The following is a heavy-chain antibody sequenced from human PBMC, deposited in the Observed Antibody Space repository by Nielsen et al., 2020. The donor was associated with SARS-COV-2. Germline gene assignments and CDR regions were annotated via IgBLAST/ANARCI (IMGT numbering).Heavy chain of an antibody. V-gene: IGHV3-11*04. CDR2: ISSSGSTI. CDR1: GFTFSNYY. J-gene: IGHJ4*02. CDR3: ARDRNTMVRGASDY. D-gene: IGHD3-10*01. Sequence: GGSLRLSCAASGFTFSNYYMSWIRQAPGKGLEWVSYISSSGSTINYADSVKGRFTISRDNAKNSLYLQMNSLRAEDTAVYYCARDRNTMVRGASDYWGQGTLVTVSS.